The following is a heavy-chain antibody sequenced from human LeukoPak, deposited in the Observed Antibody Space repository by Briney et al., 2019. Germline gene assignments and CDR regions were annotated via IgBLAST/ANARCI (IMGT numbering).Heavy chain of an antibody. CDR1: GYTFTGYY. V-gene: IGHV1-2*02. Sequence: ASVKVSCKASGYTFTGYYLHWVRHAPGQGLEWMGWINPNTGGTNYAQKFQGRVTMTRDTSISTAYMELSRLRSDDTAVYYCARDVRIAVAAPDYWGQGSLVTVSS. CDR3: ARDVRIAVAAPDY. CDR2: INPNTGGT. D-gene: IGHD6-19*01. J-gene: IGHJ4*02.